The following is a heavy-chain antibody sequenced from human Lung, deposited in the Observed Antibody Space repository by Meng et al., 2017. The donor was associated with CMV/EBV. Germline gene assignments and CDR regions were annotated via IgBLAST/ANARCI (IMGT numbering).Heavy chain of an antibody. CDR1: GGNFGTCA. CDR2: IIPIFGTA. CDR3: ARTRYDSSGYDAYYYYAMDV. V-gene: IGHV1-69*05. D-gene: IGHD3-22*01. J-gene: IGHJ6*02. Sequence: SXXVSXXASGGNFGTCAISWVLQAPGQGLAWMGGIIPIFGTASFSQKFQGRVSITTVDSTAYMELSSLRSEDEAVYYCARTRYDSSGYDAYYYYAMDVWGQGXTVTVSS.